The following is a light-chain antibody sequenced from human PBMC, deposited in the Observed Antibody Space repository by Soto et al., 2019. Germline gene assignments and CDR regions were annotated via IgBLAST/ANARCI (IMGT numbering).Light chain of an antibody. V-gene: IGLV2-14*01. Sequence: QSALTQPASVSGSPGQSITISCSGTSSDVGAYNYVSWFQQYPGKAPKLLIYDVTNRPSGISHRFSGSKSGNTASLTIPGLQAEDEADYHCSSYTSSTLVVFGGGTQLTVL. CDR1: SSDVGAYNY. CDR2: DVT. CDR3: SSYTSSTLVV. J-gene: IGLJ2*01.